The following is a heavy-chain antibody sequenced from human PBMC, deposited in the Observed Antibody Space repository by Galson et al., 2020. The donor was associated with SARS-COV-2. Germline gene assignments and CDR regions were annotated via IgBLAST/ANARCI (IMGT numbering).Heavy chain of an antibody. J-gene: IGHJ3*01. CDR3: ARQRLYDSSGYLDY. Sequence: ASETLSLTCTVSGGSISSSSYYWGWIRQPPGKGLEWIGSIYYSGSAYYNPSLKSRVIISVDTSKNQFSLRLSSVTAADTAVYYCARQRLYDSSGYLDYWGQGTMVTVSS. CDR2: IYYSGSA. D-gene: IGHD3-22*01. V-gene: IGHV4-39*01. CDR1: GGSISSSSYY.